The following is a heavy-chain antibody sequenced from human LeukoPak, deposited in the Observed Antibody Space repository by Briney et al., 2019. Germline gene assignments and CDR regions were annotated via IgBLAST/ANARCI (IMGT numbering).Heavy chain of an antibody. J-gene: IGHJ4*02. CDR3: ARAYVWGMGVFDC. Sequence: GESLKFSCQGSGYSFTSYWISWVRQMPGKGLEWMGIIYPGDSDTRYSTSFQGHVTISDDNSLGTAYLQWSSLKASDTAMYYCARAYVWGMGVFDCWGQGTLVTVSS. D-gene: IGHD3-16*01. CDR2: IYPGDSDT. V-gene: IGHV5-51*01. CDR1: GYSFTSYW.